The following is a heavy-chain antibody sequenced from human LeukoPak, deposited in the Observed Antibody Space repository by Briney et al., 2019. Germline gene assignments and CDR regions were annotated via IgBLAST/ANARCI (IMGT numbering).Heavy chain of an antibody. D-gene: IGHD3-22*01. Sequence: PSETLSLTCTVSGGSISSYYWSWIRQPPGKGLEWIGYIYYSGSTNYNPSLKSRVTISVDTSKNQFSLKLSSVTAADTAVYYCARSYGSSGYCFDYWGQGTLVTVSS. CDR2: IYYSGST. V-gene: IGHV4-59*12. CDR1: GGSISSYY. CDR3: ARSYGSSGYCFDY. J-gene: IGHJ4*02.